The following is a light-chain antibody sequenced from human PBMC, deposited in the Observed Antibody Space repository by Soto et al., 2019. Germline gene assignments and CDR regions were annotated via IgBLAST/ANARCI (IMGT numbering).Light chain of an antibody. Sequence: EIVMTQSPATLSVSPGERATLACRASQTVASNVAWYQHKPGQAPRLLIHGASTRATGVPARFSGTGSGTGFTLTISSLKSDDFAVYYCQQYHNWPPQYTFGQGTKLQIK. J-gene: IGKJ2*01. CDR3: QQYHNWPPQYT. V-gene: IGKV3-15*01. CDR2: GAS. CDR1: QTVASN.